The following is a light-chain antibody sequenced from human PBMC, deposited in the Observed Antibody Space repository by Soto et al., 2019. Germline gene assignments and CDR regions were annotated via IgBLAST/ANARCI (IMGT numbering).Light chain of an antibody. CDR2: ATS. V-gene: IGKV3-20*01. Sequence: EVVLTQSPDTLSLSPGERATLSCGASQSVNINYLAWYQLKPGQAPKLLIYATSNRAPGIPDRFSGSGSGTDFTLTISSLEPGDFDVYYCQQYVNAPGTFGQGTKVEIK. J-gene: IGKJ1*01. CDR1: QSVNINY. CDR3: QQYVNAPGT.